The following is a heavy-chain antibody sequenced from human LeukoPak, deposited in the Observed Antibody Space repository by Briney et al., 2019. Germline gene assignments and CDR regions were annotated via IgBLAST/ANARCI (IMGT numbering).Heavy chain of an antibody. CDR3: ARDVGYCSSTSCYDAFDI. CDR1: GFTFSSYW. CDR2: IKQDGSEK. J-gene: IGHJ3*02. D-gene: IGHD2-2*01. V-gene: IGHV3-7*01. Sequence: QAGGSLRLSCAASGFTFSSYWMSWVRQAPGKGLEWVANIKQDGSEKYYVDSVKGRFTISRDNAKNSLYLQMDSLRAEDTAVYYCARDVGYCSSTSCYDAFDIWGQGTMVTVSS.